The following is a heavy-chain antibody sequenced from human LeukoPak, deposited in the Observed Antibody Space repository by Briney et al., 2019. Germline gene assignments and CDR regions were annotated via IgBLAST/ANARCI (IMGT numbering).Heavy chain of an antibody. J-gene: IGHJ4*02. Sequence: GGSLRLSCAVSGFTFSSYWMNWVRQVPGKGLVWVSRINSDGSSTSYADSVKGRFTISRDNAKNTLYLQMNSLRAEDTAVYYCASDMSTVTNSPYNWGQGTLVTVSS. CDR2: INSDGSST. CDR1: GFTFSSYW. V-gene: IGHV3-74*01. D-gene: IGHD4-17*01. CDR3: ASDMSTVTNSPYN.